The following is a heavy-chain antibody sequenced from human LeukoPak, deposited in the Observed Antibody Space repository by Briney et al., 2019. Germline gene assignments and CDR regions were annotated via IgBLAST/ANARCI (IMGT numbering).Heavy chain of an antibody. Sequence: PGGSLRLSCAASGFTVSSNYMSWVRQAPGKGLEWVSIISGSGGSTYYADSVKGRFTISRDNSKSTLYLQMNSLGAEDTAVYYCATEDVLRFLEWFYWGQGTLVTVSS. J-gene: IGHJ4*02. CDR2: ISGSGGST. D-gene: IGHD3-3*01. CDR1: GFTVSSNY. V-gene: IGHV3-23*01. CDR3: ATEDVLRFLEWFY.